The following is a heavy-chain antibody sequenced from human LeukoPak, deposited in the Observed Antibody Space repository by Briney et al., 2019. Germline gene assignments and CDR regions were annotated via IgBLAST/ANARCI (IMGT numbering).Heavy chain of an antibody. V-gene: IGHV3-30*03. CDR3: VRGASDTSGYYYVLDY. CDR1: GFTFSSYG. Sequence: GGSLRLSCAASGFTFSSYGMHWVRQAPGKGLEWVAVISYDGSNKYYADSVKGRFTISRDNSKNTLYLQMNSLRAEDTAVYYCVRGASDTSGYYYVLDYWGQGTLVTVSS. J-gene: IGHJ4*02. D-gene: IGHD3-22*01. CDR2: ISYDGSNK.